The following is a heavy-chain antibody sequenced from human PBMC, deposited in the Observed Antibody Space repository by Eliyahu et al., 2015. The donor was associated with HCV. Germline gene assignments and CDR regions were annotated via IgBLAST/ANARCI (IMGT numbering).Heavy chain of an antibody. CDR2: ISAYNGNT. V-gene: IGHV1-18*01. Sequence: QVQLVQSGAEVKKPGASVKVSXKASXYTFTSYGISWVRQAPGQGLEWMGWISAYNGNTNYAQNLQGRVTMTTDTSTSTAYMELRSLRSDDTAVYYCARGQDYYDSSGYYGYWGQGTLVTVSS. CDR1: XYTFTSYG. CDR3: ARGQDYYDSSGYYGY. D-gene: IGHD3-22*01. J-gene: IGHJ4*02.